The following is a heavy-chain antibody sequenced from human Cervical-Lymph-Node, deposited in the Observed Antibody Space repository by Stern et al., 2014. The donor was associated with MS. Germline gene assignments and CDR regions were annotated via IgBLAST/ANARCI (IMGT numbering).Heavy chain of an antibody. J-gene: IGHJ4*02. V-gene: IGHV4-31*03. Sequence: QLQLQESGPGLVKPSQTLSLTCTVSGGSISSGGYHWGWIRQHPGKGLEWIGHIYYNGNTFYNPSLKSRVTISVDTSKNQYSLRVNSVTAADTAVYFCARVAYYDSISYYFDSWGQGTLGTVSS. CDR1: GGSISSGGYH. CDR2: IYYNGNT. D-gene: IGHD3-22*01. CDR3: ARVAYYDSISYYFDS.